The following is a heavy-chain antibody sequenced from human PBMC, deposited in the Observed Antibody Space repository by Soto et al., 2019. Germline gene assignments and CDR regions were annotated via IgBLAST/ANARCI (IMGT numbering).Heavy chain of an antibody. CDR3: AREFSSGSYHPYYYGMDV. CDR2: INPNSGGT. J-gene: IGHJ6*02. D-gene: IGHD1-26*01. V-gene: IGHV1-2*04. Sequence: GESLKISCKASGYTFTGYYMHWVRQAPGQGLEWMGWINPNSGGTNYAQKFQGWVTMTRDTSISTAYMELSRLRSDDTAVYYCAREFSSGSYHPYYYGMDVWGQGTTVTVSS. CDR1: GYTFTGYY.